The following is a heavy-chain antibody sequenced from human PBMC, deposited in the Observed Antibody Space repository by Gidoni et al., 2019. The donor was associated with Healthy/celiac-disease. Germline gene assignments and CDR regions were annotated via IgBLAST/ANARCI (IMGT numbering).Heavy chain of an antibody. D-gene: IGHD1-26*01. V-gene: IGHV3-23*01. Sequence: EVQLLESGGGLVQPGGSLRLPCAASGFTFSSYAMSWVRQAPGKGLEWVSAISGSGGSTYYADSVKGRFTISRDNSKNTLYLQMNSLRAEDTAVYYCANGGGGSSGSYFDYWGQGTLVTVSS. CDR3: ANGGGGSSGSYFDY. J-gene: IGHJ4*02. CDR2: ISGSGGST. CDR1: GFTFSSYA.